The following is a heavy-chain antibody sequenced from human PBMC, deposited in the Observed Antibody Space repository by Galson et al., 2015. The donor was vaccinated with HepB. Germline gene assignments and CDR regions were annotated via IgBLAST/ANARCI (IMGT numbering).Heavy chain of an antibody. CDR3: ARDRAWGYLDY. J-gene: IGHJ4*02. Sequence: SLRLSCAASAFTFSGYEMNWVRQAPGKGLEWVSYISSSGSTMYYADSVKGRFTISRDNAKNSLYLQMNSLRAEDTAVYYCARDRAWGYLDYWGQGTLVTVSS. V-gene: IGHV3-48*03. CDR1: AFTFSGYE. D-gene: IGHD3-16*01. CDR2: ISSSGSTM.